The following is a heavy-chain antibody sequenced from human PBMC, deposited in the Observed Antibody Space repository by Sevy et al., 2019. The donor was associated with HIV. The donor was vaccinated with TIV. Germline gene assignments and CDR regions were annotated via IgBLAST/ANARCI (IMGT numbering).Heavy chain of an antibody. V-gene: IGHV4-39*01. CDR2: FYYSEST. D-gene: IGHD6-19*01. CDR1: GGSISISSYY. CDR3: ARAFRAVAGSYYFDY. J-gene: IGHJ4*02. Sequence: SETLSLTCTVSGGSISISSYYWGWIRQPSGKGLEWIGSFYYSESTYYNPSLKSRVTISADTSKNQFSLKLSSVTAADTAVYYCARAFRAVAGSYYFDYWGQGTLVTVSS.